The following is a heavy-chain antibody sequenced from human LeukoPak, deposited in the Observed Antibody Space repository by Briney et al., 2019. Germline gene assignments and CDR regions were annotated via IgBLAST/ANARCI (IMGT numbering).Heavy chain of an antibody. CDR2: INPSGGST. CDR1: GYTFTSYY. J-gene: IGHJ4*02. Sequence: ASVKVSCKASGYTFTSYYMHWVRQAPGQGLEWMGIINPSGGSTSYAQKFQGRVTMTRDTSTSTVYMELSSLRSEDTAVYYCARARSDFSSGYSEYYFDYWGQGTLVTVSS. CDR3: ARARSDFSSGYSEYYFDY. D-gene: IGHD3-3*01. V-gene: IGHV1-46*01.